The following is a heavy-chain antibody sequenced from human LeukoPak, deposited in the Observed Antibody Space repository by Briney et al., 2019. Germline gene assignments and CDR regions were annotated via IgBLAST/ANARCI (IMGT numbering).Heavy chain of an antibody. CDR1: GYTFIDYQ. CDR2: MNPNSGDT. V-gene: IGHV1-2*02. D-gene: IGHD2-2*01. CDR3: ARDWYCSTTTWNWSPPNGLDP. Sequence: ASVKVSCKASGYTFIDYQVHWVRQAPGQGLEWMGWMNPNSGDTNYAQQFQGRVTMTRDTSVSTAYMELISLTSDDTALYYCARDWYCSTTTWNWSPPNGLDPWGQGSLVTVSS. J-gene: IGHJ5*02.